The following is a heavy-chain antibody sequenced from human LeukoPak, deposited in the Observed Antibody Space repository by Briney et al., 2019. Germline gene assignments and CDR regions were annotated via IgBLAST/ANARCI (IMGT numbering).Heavy chain of an antibody. Sequence: GGSLRLSCAASGFTFSSYSMNWVRQAPGKGLEWVSYISSSSSTIYYADSVKGRFTISRDNAKNSLYLQMNSLRAEDTAVYYCAKGLDPQLGRKGHYERKNRQKENIWGQGTLVTVSS. CDR2: ISSSSSTI. D-gene: IGHD2-2*01. CDR1: GFTFSSYS. V-gene: IGHV3-48*01. J-gene: IGHJ4*02. CDR3: AKGLDPQLGRKGHYERKNRQKENI.